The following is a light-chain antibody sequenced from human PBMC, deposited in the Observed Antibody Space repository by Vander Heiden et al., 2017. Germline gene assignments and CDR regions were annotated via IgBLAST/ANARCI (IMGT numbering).Light chain of an antibody. J-gene: IGLJ2*01. CDR1: SSNFGAGYD. V-gene: IGLV1-40*01. Sequence: QSVLTQPPSVSGAPGQRDTISCNGTSSNFGAGYDVHWYQQLPGTAPKLLIYGNTNRPSGVPDRFSGSKSGTSASLAITGLQAEDEADYYRQSYDNSLREVFGGGTKLTVL. CDR3: QSYDNSLREV. CDR2: GNT.